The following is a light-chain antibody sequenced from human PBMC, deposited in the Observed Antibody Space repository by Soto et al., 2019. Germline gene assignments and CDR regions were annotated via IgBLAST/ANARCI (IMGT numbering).Light chain of an antibody. CDR3: QQGFSAPPWT. Sequence: IQMTPSPFSLFASVGERKNITFRASQSINNYLNWYQQRPGKAPKVIIYDASSLQSGVPSRFSGSGSGTDFALTISSLQPEDFATYYCQQGFSAPPWTFGQGTKV. CDR1: QSINNY. V-gene: IGKV1-39*01. CDR2: DAS. J-gene: IGKJ1*01.